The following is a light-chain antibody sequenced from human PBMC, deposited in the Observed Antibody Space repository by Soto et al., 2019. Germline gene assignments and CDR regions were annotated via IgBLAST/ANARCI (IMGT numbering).Light chain of an antibody. V-gene: IGLV8-61*01. J-gene: IGLJ2*01. CDR2: NPH. CDR3: ALYMGRGISV. Sequence: QTVVTQEPSFSVSPGGTVTLTCGLTSGSVSTTYYPSWYQQTPGQAPRTLIYNPHTRSSGVPDRFSASILGNKAALTITGAQADDESEYYCALYMGRGISVFGGGTQLTVL. CDR1: SGSVSTTYY.